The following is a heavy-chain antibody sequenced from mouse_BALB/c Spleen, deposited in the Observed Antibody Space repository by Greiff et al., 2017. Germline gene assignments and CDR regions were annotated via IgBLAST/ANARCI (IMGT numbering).Heavy chain of an antibody. CDR3: TRPGYGYDRAWFAY. CDR1: GFTFSNYW. CDR2: IRLKSNNYAT. D-gene: IGHD2-2*01. J-gene: IGHJ3*01. Sequence: VQLKESGGGLVQPGGSMKLSCVASGFTFSNYWMNWVRQSPEKGLEWVAEIRLKSNNYATHYAESVKGRFTISRDDSKSSVYLQMNNLRAEDTGIYYCTRPGYGYDRAWFAYWGQGTLVTVSA. V-gene: IGHV6-6*02.